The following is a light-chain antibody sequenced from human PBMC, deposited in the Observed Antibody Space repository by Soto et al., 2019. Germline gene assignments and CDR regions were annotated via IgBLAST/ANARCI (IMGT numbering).Light chain of an antibody. V-gene: IGLV1-40*01. CDR3: NSQTTSGIRV. CDR2: GNN. CDR1: SSNIGAGFD. Sequence: QSVLTQPPSVSGAPGQRVTIPCTGTSSNIGAGFDVHWYQHLPGTAPKLLIYGNNHRPSGVPDRFSGSKSGTSASLAITGLQAEDEADYYCNSQTTSGIRVFGTGTKVTVL. J-gene: IGLJ1*01.